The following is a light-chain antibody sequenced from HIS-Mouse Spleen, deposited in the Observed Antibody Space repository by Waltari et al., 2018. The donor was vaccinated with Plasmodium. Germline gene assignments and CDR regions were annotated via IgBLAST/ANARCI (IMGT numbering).Light chain of an antibody. CDR1: AFPKTY. CDR2: EDS. V-gene: IGLV3-10*01. J-gene: IGLJ3*02. Sequence: SYELTQPPSVSVSPVQTARITRAGDAFPKTYVYSYQQKSGQAPVLVIYEDSKRPAGIPERFSGSSSGTMATLTISGAQVEDEADYYCYSTDSSGNHRVFGGGTKLTVL. CDR3: YSTDSSGNHRV.